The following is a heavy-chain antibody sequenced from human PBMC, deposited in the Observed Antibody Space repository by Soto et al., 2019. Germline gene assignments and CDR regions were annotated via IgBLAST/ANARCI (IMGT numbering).Heavy chain of an antibody. CDR1: GFTFSSYA. D-gene: IGHD6-13*01. J-gene: IGHJ6*03. Sequence: GGSLRLSCAASGFTFSSYAMSWVRQAPGKGLEWVSAISGSGGSTYYADSVKGRFTISRDNSKNTLYLQMNSLRAEDTAVYYCAKDHSIAAPPRYYYYMDVWGKGTTVTVSS. CDR3: AKDHSIAAPPRYYYYMDV. CDR2: ISGSGGST. V-gene: IGHV3-23*01.